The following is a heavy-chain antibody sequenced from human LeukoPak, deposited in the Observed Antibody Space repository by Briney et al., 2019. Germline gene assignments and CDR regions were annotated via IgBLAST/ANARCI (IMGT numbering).Heavy chain of an antibody. Sequence: SQTLSLTCAVSGGSFSSGGYYWSWIRHHPGKGLEWLTCISYSGVAYYNPSLKSRLTISVDTSKNQFSLELSSVTAADTALYYCARVLYDYYLDYWGQGTLVTVSS. CDR2: ISYSGVA. D-gene: IGHD2/OR15-2a*01. V-gene: IGHV4-31*11. CDR3: ARVLYDYYLDY. J-gene: IGHJ4*02. CDR1: GGSFSSGGYY.